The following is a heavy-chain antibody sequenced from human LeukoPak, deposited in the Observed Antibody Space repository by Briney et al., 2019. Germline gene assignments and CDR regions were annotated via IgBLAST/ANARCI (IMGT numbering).Heavy chain of an antibody. D-gene: IGHD3-22*01. Sequence: SETLSLTCTVSGGSISSNSYYWGWIRQPPGKGLEWIGSVSYSGNTYYSPSLKSRVTISVDTSKNQFSLKLSSVTAADTAVYYCGRHTMIVVATPNWFDPWGQGTLVTVSS. J-gene: IGHJ5*02. V-gene: IGHV4-39*01. CDR3: GRHTMIVVATPNWFDP. CDR2: VSYSGNT. CDR1: GGSISSNSYY.